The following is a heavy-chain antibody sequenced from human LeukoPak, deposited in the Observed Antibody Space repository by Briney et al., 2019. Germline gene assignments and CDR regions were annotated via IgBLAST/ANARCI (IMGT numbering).Heavy chain of an antibody. CDR3: AKGSFINIVVVVAATVSDY. V-gene: IGHV3-33*06. J-gene: IGHJ4*02. CDR2: IWYDGSNK. D-gene: IGHD2-15*01. CDR1: GFTFSRYG. Sequence: GGSLRLSCAASGFTFSRYGMHWLRQAPGTGLQWVAVIWYDGSNKDYADSVRGRFTISRDNSKNTLYLKMNSLRAEDTAVYYCAKGSFINIVVVVAATVSDYWGQGTLVTVSS.